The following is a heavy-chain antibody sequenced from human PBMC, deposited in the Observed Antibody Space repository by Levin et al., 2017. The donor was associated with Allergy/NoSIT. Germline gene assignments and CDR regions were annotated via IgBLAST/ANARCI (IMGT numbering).Heavy chain of an antibody. CDR1: GDTFSKYA. CDR2: VFPTFGTS. CDR3: ARQMSPGYSSTWYFDS. J-gene: IGHJ4*02. D-gene: IGHD6-13*01. V-gene: IGHV1-69*13. Sequence: SVKVSCKASGDTFSKYAISWVRQVPGQGLEWMGGVFPTFGTSNYAQKFQGRVTITADLSTNTAYMKVSSLRSDDTALYFCARQMSPGYSSTWYFDSWGQGTRVTVSS.